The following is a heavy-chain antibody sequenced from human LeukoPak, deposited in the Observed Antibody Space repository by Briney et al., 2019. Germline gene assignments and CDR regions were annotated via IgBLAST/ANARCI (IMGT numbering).Heavy chain of an antibody. J-gene: IGHJ5*02. V-gene: IGHV4-31*03. Sequence: SETLSLTCTVSGGSISSGGSYWSWIRQHPGRGLEWIGYIYYSGSTYYNPSLKSRVTISVDTSKNQFSLKLSSVTAADTAVYYCARRYCSSTSCYTNWFDPWGQGTLVTVAS. CDR1: GGSISSGGSY. CDR2: IYYSGST. CDR3: ARRYCSSTSCYTNWFDP. D-gene: IGHD2-2*02.